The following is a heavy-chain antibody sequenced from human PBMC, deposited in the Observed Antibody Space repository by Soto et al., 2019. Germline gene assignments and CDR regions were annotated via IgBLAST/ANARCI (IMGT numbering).Heavy chain of an antibody. Sequence: SETLSLTCTVSGGSISSSSYYWGWIRQPPGKGLEWIGSIYYSGSTYYNPSLKSRVTISVDTSKNQFSLKLSSVTAADTAVYYCARRAMVFYNWFDPCGQGTLVTVSS. J-gene: IGHJ5*02. V-gene: IGHV4-39*01. D-gene: IGHD5-18*01. CDR2: IYYSGST. CDR3: ARRAMVFYNWFDP. CDR1: GGSISSSSYY.